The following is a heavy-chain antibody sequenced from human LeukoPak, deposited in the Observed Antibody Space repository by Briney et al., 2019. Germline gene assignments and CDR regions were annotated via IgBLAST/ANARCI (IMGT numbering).Heavy chain of an antibody. V-gene: IGHV3-15*05. Sequence: GGSLRLSCAASGFTFSSYGMHWVRQAPGKGLEWLGRIKSKTDVAPIDYAAPVKGRFTISRDDSKNTVYLQMNTVKTEDTAVYYCVWSSSWEKRYYLDYWGQGTLVTVSS. CDR1: GFTFSSYG. J-gene: IGHJ4*02. CDR3: VWSSSWEKRYYLDY. D-gene: IGHD6-13*01. CDR2: IKSKTDVAPI.